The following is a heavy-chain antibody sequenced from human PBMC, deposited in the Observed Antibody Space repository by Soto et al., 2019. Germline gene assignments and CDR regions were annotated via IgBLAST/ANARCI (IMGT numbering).Heavy chain of an antibody. Sequence: QVQLQESGPGLVKPSETLSLTCTVSGDSISGGASFWSWIRQPPGKGLEWIANVYYRGSSYYNPSLTSRLTISVDTTKNQFSLQLKSMTAADTAVYYCAKLSCTSSTCYFPGWFDPWGQGTLVTVSS. D-gene: IGHD2-2*01. V-gene: IGHV4-31*03. CDR1: GDSISGGASF. CDR3: AKLSCTSSTCYFPGWFDP. CDR2: VYYRGSS. J-gene: IGHJ5*02.